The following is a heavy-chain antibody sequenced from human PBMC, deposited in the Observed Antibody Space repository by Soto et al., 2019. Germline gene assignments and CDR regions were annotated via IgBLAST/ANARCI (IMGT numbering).Heavy chain of an antibody. CDR1: GFTFSSYA. CDR2: ITGSGVST. Sequence: GSLRLSCAASGFTFSSYAMTWVRQAPGKGLEWVSAITGSGVSTYHADSVKGRFTISRDNSANTLYLQMNGLSAEDTAVYYCAKDAKTTSGWFLDSWGPGTLVTVSS. D-gene: IGHD6-19*01. V-gene: IGHV3-23*01. CDR3: AKDAKTTSGWFLDS. J-gene: IGHJ4*02.